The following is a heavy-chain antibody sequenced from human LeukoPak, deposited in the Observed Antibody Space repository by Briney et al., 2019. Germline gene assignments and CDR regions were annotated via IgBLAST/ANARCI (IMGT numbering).Heavy chain of an antibody. Sequence: SETLSLTCSVSGGSISSYYWSWIRQPPGKGLEWIGYIYYSGSTNYNPSLKSRVTISVDTSKNHFSLKLSSVTAADTAVYYCARVGTTVTPRFDYWGQGTLVTVSS. D-gene: IGHD4-17*01. CDR1: GGSISSYY. CDR3: ARVGTTVTPRFDY. CDR2: IYYSGST. J-gene: IGHJ4*02. V-gene: IGHV4-59*01.